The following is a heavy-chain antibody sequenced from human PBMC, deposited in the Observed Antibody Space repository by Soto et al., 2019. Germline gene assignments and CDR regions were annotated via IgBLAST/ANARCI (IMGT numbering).Heavy chain of an antibody. D-gene: IGHD1-26*01. CDR1: GGSISSYY. Sequence: SETLSLTCPVSGGSISSYYLSWIRQPPGKGLEWIGNVYYSGITNYNPSLKSRVTISIDTSKSQFSLNLSSVTAADTAVYYCARTLSTTFWFDPWGQGALVTVSS. V-gene: IGHV4-59*03. CDR2: VYYSGIT. J-gene: IGHJ5*02. CDR3: ARTLSTTFWFDP.